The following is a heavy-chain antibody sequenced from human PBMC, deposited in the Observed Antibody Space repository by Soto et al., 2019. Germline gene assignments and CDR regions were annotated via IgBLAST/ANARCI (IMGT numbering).Heavy chain of an antibody. J-gene: IGHJ6*02. D-gene: IGHD6-13*01. CDR2: IVVGSGNT. V-gene: IGHV1-58*01. CDR3: AAGISSSSWYSYYYYGMVV. CDR1: GFTFTNSA. Sequence: GASVKVSCKASGFTFTNSAVQWVRQARGQRLEWIGWIVVGSGNTNYAQKFQERVTITRDMSTSTAYMELSSLRSEDTAVYYCAAGISSSSWYSYYYYGMVVWGQGTTVIVSS.